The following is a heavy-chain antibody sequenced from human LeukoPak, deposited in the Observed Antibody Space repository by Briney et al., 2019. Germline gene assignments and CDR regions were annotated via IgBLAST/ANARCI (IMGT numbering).Heavy chain of an antibody. CDR3: ARRKEVQTTFDY. CDR1: GFVFSNSW. V-gene: IGHV3-7*01. CDR2: IKEDGSET. Sequence: GGSLRLSCAASGFVFSNSWMGWVPLAPGKGLEWVANIKEDGSETYYVDSVKGRFTISRDNAKNSLDLQMNSLRDEDTAVYYCARRKEVQTTFDYWGQGTLVTVSS. J-gene: IGHJ4*02. D-gene: IGHD4/OR15-4a*01.